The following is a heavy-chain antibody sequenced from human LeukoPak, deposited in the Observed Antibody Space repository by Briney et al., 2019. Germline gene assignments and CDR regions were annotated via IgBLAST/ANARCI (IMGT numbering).Heavy chain of an antibody. CDR2: ITGRGVST. J-gene: IGHJ4*02. Sequence: GGSLRLSGASSEFTYSSYAMSWVGQAPGKGLDWVSIITGRGVSTSYADYVKAPSNTSRHTSTTTLYLQMNGLRVEATAVYYCASAHSSGNYFYFAYWGQGTLVTVSS. V-gene: IGHV3-23*01. D-gene: IGHD3-22*01. CDR1: EFTYSSYA. CDR3: ASAHSSGNYFYFAY.